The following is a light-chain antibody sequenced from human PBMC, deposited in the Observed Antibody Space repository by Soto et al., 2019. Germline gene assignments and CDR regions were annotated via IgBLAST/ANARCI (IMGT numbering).Light chain of an antibody. CDR1: QSVRSNY. V-gene: IGKV3-20*01. CDR3: LHYRRSPRA. Sequence: EIAVNNFRCTLSLFQGSRPTLSSTVMQSVRSNYLAWYLQKAGQAPRLLISGASSRSSGMPDRFSGSGSGTDFTLTISRVEAEDVAVYYCLHYRRSPRAFGRGTRLEI. J-gene: IGKJ5*01. CDR2: GAS.